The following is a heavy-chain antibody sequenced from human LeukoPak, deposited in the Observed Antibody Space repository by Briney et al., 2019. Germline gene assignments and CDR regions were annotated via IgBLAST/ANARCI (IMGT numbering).Heavy chain of an antibody. CDR1: GGSISSSNYY. J-gene: IGHJ4*02. CDR2: FYYSGST. CDR3: ASRRLAAAGMGYFDC. D-gene: IGHD6-13*01. Sequence: SETLSLTCTVSGGSISSSNYYWGWIRQPPGKGLEWIWSFYYSGSTYYNPSLKSRVTIFVDTSKNQFSLKLSSVTAADTAVYYCASRRLAAAGMGYFDCWGQGTLVTVSS. V-gene: IGHV4-39*01.